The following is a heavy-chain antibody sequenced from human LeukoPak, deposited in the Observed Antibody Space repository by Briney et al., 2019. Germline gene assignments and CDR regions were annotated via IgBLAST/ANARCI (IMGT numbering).Heavy chain of an antibody. Sequence: ASVKVSCKASGYTFTSYYMHWVRQAPGQGLEWMGIINPSGGSTNYAQKFQGRVTITADKSTSTAYMELSSLRSEDTAVYYCAREFRSGDYYDSSGYLYYFDYWGQGTLVTVSS. CDR3: AREFRSGDYYDSSGYLYYFDY. D-gene: IGHD3-22*01. CDR2: INPSGGST. V-gene: IGHV1-46*01. J-gene: IGHJ4*02. CDR1: GYTFTSYY.